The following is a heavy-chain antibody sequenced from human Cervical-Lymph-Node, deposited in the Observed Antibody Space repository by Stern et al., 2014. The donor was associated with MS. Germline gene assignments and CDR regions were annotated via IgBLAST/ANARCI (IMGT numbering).Heavy chain of an antibody. CDR2: INPSGSDT. J-gene: IGHJ6*02. D-gene: IGHD2-2*01. CDR1: GYTFTNYS. Sequence: VHLVESGAEVTKPGASVKVSCKASGYTFTNYSMHWVRQAPGQGLEWMGIINPSGSDTTYAQKFQGRVTMTRDTSTSTVYMELSSLRSEDTAVYYCARDYIVVVQAANDPRNYYDYGMDVWGQGTTVTVSS. V-gene: IGHV1-46*01. CDR3: ARDYIVVVQAANDPRNYYDYGMDV.